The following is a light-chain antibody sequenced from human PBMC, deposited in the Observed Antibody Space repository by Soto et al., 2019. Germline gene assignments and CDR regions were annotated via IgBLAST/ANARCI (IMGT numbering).Light chain of an antibody. CDR3: SSYPSSETHVL. CDR2: DVS. CDR1: SSDVGYYNS. J-gene: IGLJ2*01. Sequence: QSALTQPASVSGCPGQSITISCTGTSSDVGYYNSVSWYQRHPGKVPKLIIYDVSSRPSGVSNRFSGFKSGNTASLTISGLQAEDEADYYCSSYPSSETHVLFGGGTKLTVL. V-gene: IGLV2-14*03.